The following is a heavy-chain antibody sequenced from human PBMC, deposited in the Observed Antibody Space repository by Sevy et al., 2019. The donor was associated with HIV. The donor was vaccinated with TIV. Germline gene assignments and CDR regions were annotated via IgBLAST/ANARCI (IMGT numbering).Heavy chain of an antibody. D-gene: IGHD4-17*01. Sequence: GGSLRLSCAASGFTFSSYAMSWVRQAPGKGLEWVSAISGSGGSTYYADSVKGRFTISRDNSKNTLYLQMNSLRAEDTAVYYCAKVLARLDDYGDYDLYFFFDYWGQGTLVTVSS. V-gene: IGHV3-23*01. CDR1: GFTFSSYA. J-gene: IGHJ4*02. CDR3: AKVLARLDDYGDYDLYFFFDY. CDR2: ISGSGGST.